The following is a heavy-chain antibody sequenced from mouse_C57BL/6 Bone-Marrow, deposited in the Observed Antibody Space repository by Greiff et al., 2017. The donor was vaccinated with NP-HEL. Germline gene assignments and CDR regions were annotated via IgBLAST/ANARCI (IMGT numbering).Heavy chain of an antibody. CDR1: GYAFSSSW. Sequence: QVQLKQSGPELVKPGASVKISCKASGYAFSSSWMNWVKQRPGKGLEWIGRIYPGDGDTNYNGKFKGKATLTADNSSSTAYMQLSSLTSEDSAVYFCARLGRWLLQDWYFDVWGTGTTVTVSS. CDR3: ARLGRWLLQDWYFDV. CDR2: IYPGDGDT. V-gene: IGHV1-82*01. J-gene: IGHJ1*03. D-gene: IGHD2-3*01.